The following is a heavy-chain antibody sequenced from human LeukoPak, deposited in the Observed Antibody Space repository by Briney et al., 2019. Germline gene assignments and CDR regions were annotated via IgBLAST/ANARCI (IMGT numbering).Heavy chain of an antibody. CDR1: GGSISSYY. J-gene: IGHJ5*02. Sequence: PSETLSLTCTVSGGSISSYYWSWIRQPPGKGLEWIGYIYYSGSTNYNPSLKSRVTISVDTSKNQFSLKLSSVTAADTAVYYCARSYYYGSGSYPWWFDPWGQGTLVTVSS. CDR2: IYYSGST. V-gene: IGHV4-59*08. CDR3: ARSYYYGSGSYPWWFDP. D-gene: IGHD3-10*01.